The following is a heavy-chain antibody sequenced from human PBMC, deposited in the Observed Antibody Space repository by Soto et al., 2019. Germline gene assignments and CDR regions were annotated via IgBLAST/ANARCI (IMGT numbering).Heavy chain of an antibody. Sequence: GGFLRLSCAAFGFTCGSYSMNWVRQAPGKGLEWVSYISSSSSTIYYADSVKGRFTISRDNAKNSLYLQMNSLRAEDTAVYYCARDLGSSWYPEYFQHWGQGTLVTVSS. CDR2: ISSSSSTI. D-gene: IGHD6-13*01. CDR3: ARDLGSSWYPEYFQH. CDR1: GFTCGSYS. J-gene: IGHJ1*01. V-gene: IGHV3-48*01.